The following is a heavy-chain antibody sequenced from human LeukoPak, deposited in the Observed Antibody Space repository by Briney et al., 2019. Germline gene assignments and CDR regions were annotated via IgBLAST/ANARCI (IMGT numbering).Heavy chain of an antibody. CDR1: GGTFSSYA. Sequence: SVKVSCKASGGTFSSYAISWVRQAPGQGLEWMGGIIPIFGTANYPQKFQARVTITRDTSAITAYMDLSSLSSEHTAVYYCARDVVDSGYDIWGKGTVVSV. J-gene: IGHJ4*02. D-gene: IGHD5-12*01. V-gene: IGHV1-69*05. CDR2: IIPIFGTA. CDR3: ARDVVDSGYDI.